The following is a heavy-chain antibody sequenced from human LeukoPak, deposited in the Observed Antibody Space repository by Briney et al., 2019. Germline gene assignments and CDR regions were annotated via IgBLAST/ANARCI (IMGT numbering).Heavy chain of an antibody. V-gene: IGHV4-38-2*02. D-gene: IGHD4-17*01. CDR3: ANDYGDYSGAFDI. CDR2: IYHSGST. J-gene: IGHJ3*02. CDR1: GYSISSGYY. Sequence: SETLSLTCTVSGYSISSGYYWGWIRQPPGKGLEWIGSIYHSGSTYYNPSLKSRVTISVDTSKNQFSLKLSSVTAADTAVYYCANDYGDYSGAFDIWGQGTMVTVSS.